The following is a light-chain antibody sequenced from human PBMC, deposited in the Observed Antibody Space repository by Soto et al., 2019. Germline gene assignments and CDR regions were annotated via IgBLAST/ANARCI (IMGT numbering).Light chain of an antibody. V-gene: IGKV1-6*01. Sequence: AIQMTQSRSSVAASLVDRVTITCRASQGIRKDLGWYQVKPGNATKLLIYAASTLQSGVPSRFSGSASGTDFTLTISRLQPEDFATYYCLQDYHSPRTLGQGTQVDIK. J-gene: IGKJ1*01. CDR3: LQDYHSPRT. CDR1: QGIRKD. CDR2: AAS.